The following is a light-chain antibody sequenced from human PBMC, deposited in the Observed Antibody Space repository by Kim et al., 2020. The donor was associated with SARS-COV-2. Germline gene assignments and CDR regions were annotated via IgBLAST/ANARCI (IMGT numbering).Light chain of an antibody. CDR2: GSS. V-gene: IGKV3-20*01. Sequence: PGERATLSCRASQSVPGNYLAWYQQRPGQAPRLLVSGSSRRATVIPDRFSGSGSGTAFTLTVHSLEPEDFAVFYCQQYASSPFTFGQGTKLEI. CDR1: QSVPGNY. J-gene: IGKJ2*01. CDR3: QQYASSPFT.